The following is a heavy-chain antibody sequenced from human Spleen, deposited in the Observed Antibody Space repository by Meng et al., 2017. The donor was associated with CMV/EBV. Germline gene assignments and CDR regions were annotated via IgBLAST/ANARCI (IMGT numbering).Heavy chain of an antibody. CDR1: GGSFDSSSYY. Sequence: SETLSLTCTVSGGSFDSSSYYWGWVRQPPGKGLEWIGSIYYSGSTYYNPSLKSRVTISVDTSKNQFSLKLSSVTAADTAVYYCARGLLGSGYYGYFDYWGQGTLVTVSS. J-gene: IGHJ4*02. V-gene: IGHV4-39*07. CDR2: IYYSGST. CDR3: ARGLLGSGYYGYFDY. D-gene: IGHD3-3*01.